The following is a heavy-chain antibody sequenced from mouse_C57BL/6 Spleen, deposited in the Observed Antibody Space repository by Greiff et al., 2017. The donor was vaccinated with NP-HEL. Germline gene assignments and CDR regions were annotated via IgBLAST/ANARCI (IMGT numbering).Heavy chain of an antibody. V-gene: IGHV10-3*01. D-gene: IGHD2-5*01. Sequence: EVQLQESGGGLVQPKGSLKLSCAASGFTFNTYAMHWVRQAPGKGLEWVARIRSKSSNYATYYADSVKDRFTISRDDSQSMLYLQMNNLKTEDTAMDYCVRDGDSNYLFAYWGQGTLVTVSA. J-gene: IGHJ3*01. CDR3: VRDGDSNYLFAY. CDR2: IRSKSSNYAT. CDR1: GFTFNTYA.